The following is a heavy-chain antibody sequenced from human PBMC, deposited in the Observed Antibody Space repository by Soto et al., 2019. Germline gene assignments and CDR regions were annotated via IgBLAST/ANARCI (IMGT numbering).Heavy chain of an antibody. V-gene: IGHV3-74*01. Sequence: EVQLVESGGGLLQPGGSLRLSCAASGFTFSSYWMHWVRQAPGKGLVWVSRINGDGSSTNYADSVKGRFTISRDNAKNTLYLQMNSLRAEDTAVYYCARDHYASGTYWGQGTVVTVSS. D-gene: IGHD3-10*01. CDR1: GFTFSSYW. J-gene: IGHJ4*02. CDR3: ARDHYASGTY. CDR2: INGDGSST.